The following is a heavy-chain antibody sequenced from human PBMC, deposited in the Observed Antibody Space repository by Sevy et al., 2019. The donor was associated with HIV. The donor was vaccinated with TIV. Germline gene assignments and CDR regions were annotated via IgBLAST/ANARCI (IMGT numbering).Heavy chain of an antibody. CDR3: VGEGVGGYSYSLDC. Sequence: GGSLRLSCAASGFTFSVYWMSWVRQAPGKGLEWVATMREDGSDKDYVDSVKGRFTISRDNAKNSLYRQMNSLRAEDTAVCYCVGEGVGGYSYSLDCWGQGTLVTVSS. CDR1: GFTFSVYW. D-gene: IGHD5-18*01. J-gene: IGHJ4*02. CDR2: MREDGSDK. V-gene: IGHV3-7*01.